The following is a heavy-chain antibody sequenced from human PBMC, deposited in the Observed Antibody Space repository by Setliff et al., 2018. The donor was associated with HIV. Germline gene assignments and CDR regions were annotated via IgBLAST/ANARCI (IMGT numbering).Heavy chain of an antibody. CDR2: ISSSTGRAI. V-gene: IGHV3-48*04. J-gene: IGHJ4*02. CDR3: ARDLSRSADYGVFDS. Sequence: GGSLRLSCAASGFTFSSYAMSWVRQAPGKGLEWISHISSSTGRAIYYADSVKGRFTISRDDPKNSLYLQMNSLRVEDTALYYCARDLSRSADYGVFDSWGQGTPVTVSS. CDR1: GFTFSSYA. D-gene: IGHD4-17*01.